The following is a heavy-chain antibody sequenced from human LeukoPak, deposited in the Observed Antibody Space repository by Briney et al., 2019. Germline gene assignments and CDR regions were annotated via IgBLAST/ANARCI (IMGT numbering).Heavy chain of an antibody. CDR2: IKQDVSKI. Sequence: GGSLSLSCAASGFTFSSDWMSSVRQSPGQRLEWVANIKQDVSKIHYFESVKCRFTISRANTKTSPYLHMTCLRAEDTAVYYCVREWAIWGQGTMVTVSS. V-gene: IGHV3-7*01. CDR3: VREWAI. CDR1: GFTFSSDW. J-gene: IGHJ3*02.